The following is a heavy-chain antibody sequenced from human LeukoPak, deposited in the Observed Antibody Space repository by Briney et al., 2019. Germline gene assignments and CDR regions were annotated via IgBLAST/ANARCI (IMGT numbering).Heavy chain of an antibody. Sequence: GGSLRLSCAASGFTFSCYAMIWVRQAPGKGLEWVSAISGSGGSTYYADSVKGRFTISRDNSKNTLYLQMNSLRAEDTAVYYCAKPTTLVEGAFDIWGQGTMVTVSS. CDR1: GFTFSCYA. V-gene: IGHV3-23*01. D-gene: IGHD1-1*01. CDR3: AKPTTLVEGAFDI. J-gene: IGHJ3*02. CDR2: ISGSGGST.